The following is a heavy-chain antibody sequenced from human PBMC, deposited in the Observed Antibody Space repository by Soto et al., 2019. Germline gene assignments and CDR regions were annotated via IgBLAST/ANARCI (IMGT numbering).Heavy chain of an antibody. CDR2: IIPIFGTA. Sequence: ASVKVSCKASGGTFSSYAISWVRQAPGQGLEWMGGIIPIFGTANYAQKFQGRVTITADESTSTAYMELSSLRSEDTAVYYCASSADRLVVANWFDPWGQGTLVTVSS. V-gene: IGHV1-69*13. CDR3: ASSADRLVVANWFDP. D-gene: IGHD2-15*01. CDR1: GGTFSSYA. J-gene: IGHJ5*02.